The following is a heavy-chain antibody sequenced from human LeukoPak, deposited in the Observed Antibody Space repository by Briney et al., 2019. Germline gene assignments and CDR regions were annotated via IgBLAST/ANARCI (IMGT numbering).Heavy chain of an antibody. D-gene: IGHD3-10*01. CDR3: ITDPGAWQPI. V-gene: IGHV3-11*01. Sequence: PGGSLRLSCAASGFTFSDYYMSWIRQAPGKGLEWVSYISSSGSTIYYADSVKGRFTISRDNAKNSLYLQMNRLNTEDTAVYYCITDPGAWQPIWGRGTMVAVSS. CDR2: ISSSGSTI. J-gene: IGHJ3*02. CDR1: GFTFSDYY.